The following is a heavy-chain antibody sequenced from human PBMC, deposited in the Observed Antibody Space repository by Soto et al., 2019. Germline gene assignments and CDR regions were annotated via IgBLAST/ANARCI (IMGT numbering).Heavy chain of an antibody. J-gene: IGHJ4*02. V-gene: IGHV3-30*18. D-gene: IGHD6-19*01. CDR2: ISYDGSNK. CDR3: AKDSQWLAKGGLGR. Sequence: VQLVESGGGVVQPGRSLRLSCAASGFTFSSYGMHWVRQAPGKGLEWVAVISYDGSNKYYADSVKGRFTISRDNSKNTLYLQMNSLRAEDTAVYYCAKDSQWLAKGGLGRWGQGTLVTVSS. CDR1: GFTFSSYG.